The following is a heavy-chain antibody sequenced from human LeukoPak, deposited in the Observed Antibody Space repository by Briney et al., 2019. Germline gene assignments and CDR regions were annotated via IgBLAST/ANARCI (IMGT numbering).Heavy chain of an antibody. CDR1: GFTFSSYW. Sequence: PGGCLRLSCAASGFTFSSYWMSWVRQAPGKGLEWVANIKQDGSEKYYVDSVKGRFTISRDNAKNSLYLQMNSLRAEDTAVYYCARDDCSSISCYHNWFDPWGQGTLVTVSS. CDR2: IKQDGSEK. J-gene: IGHJ5*02. D-gene: IGHD2-2*01. CDR3: ARDDCSSISCYHNWFDP. V-gene: IGHV3-7*01.